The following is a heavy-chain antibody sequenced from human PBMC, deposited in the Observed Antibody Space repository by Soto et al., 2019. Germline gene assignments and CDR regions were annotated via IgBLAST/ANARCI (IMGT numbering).Heavy chain of an antibody. V-gene: IGHV3-20*04. CDR2: ITWNGVTT. CDR1: GFRFDDHG. Sequence: EVKLVESGGGMVRPGGSLRLSCTASGFRFDDHGMTWVRQAPGKGLEWVAGITWNGVTTGYADSVKGRFIITRDNAKNSLHLQMNSLRVEATALYYCARDGGVVVAVDAFDVWGQGTMVTVSS. CDR3: ARDGGVVVAVDAFDV. J-gene: IGHJ3*01. D-gene: IGHD6-19*01.